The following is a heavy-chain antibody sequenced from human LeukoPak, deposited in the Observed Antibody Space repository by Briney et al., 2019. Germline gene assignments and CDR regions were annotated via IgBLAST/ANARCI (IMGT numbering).Heavy chain of an antibody. CDR1: GFTFSSYG. V-gene: IGHV3-33*01. CDR2: IWYDGSNE. D-gene: IGHD2-15*01. Sequence: GRSLRLSCAASGFTFSSYGMHWVRQAPGKGLEWLAVIWYDGSNELYADSVKGRFTISRDNSRNTLYLQMNSLRAEDTAVYYCARDGCSGGSCLLYWGQGTLVTVSS. CDR3: ARDGCSGGSCLLY. J-gene: IGHJ4*02.